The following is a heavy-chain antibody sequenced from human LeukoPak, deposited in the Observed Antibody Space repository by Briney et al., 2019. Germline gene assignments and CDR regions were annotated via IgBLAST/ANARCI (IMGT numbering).Heavy chain of an antibody. J-gene: IGHJ4*02. CDR3: ASGNGYYYRYFDY. D-gene: IGHD3-22*01. CDR1: DDSISSVGYY. Sequence: SETLSLTCTVSDDSISSVGYYWTWIRQYPGKGLEWIGYIHYSGNTYYNPSLKSRVTISVDTSKNHFSLRLSSVTAADTAVYYCASGNGYYYRYFDYWGQGTLVTVSA. V-gene: IGHV4-31*03. CDR2: IHYSGNT.